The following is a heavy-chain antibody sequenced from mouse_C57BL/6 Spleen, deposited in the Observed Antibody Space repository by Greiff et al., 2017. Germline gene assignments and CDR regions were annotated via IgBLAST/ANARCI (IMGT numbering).Heavy chain of an antibody. CDR3: ARSNYRWAMDY. CDR2: INPGSGGT. D-gene: IGHD2-12*01. J-gene: IGHJ4*01. CDR1: GYAFTNYL. V-gene: IGHV1-54*01. Sequence: VQLQQSGAELVRPGTSVKVSCKASGYAFTNYLIEWVKQRPGQGLEWIGVINPGSGGTNYNEKFKGKATLTADKSSSTAYMQLSSLTSEDSAVYCCARSNYRWAMDYWGQGTSVTVSS.